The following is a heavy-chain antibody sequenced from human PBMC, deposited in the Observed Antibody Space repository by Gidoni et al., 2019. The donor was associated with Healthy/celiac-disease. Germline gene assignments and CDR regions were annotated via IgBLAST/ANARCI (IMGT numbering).Heavy chain of an antibody. CDR2: IIPIFGIA. V-gene: IGHV1-69*17. CDR3: ARDLDSSGPQTEHDY. D-gene: IGHD3-22*01. CDR1: GGTFSSYA. J-gene: IGHJ4*02. Sequence: QVQLVQSGAEVKKPGSSVKVSCKASGGTFSSYAISWVRQAPGQGLEWMGGIIPIFGIANYAQKFQGRVTITADKSTSTAYMELSSLRSEDTAVYYCARDLDSSGPQTEHDYWGQGTLVTVSS.